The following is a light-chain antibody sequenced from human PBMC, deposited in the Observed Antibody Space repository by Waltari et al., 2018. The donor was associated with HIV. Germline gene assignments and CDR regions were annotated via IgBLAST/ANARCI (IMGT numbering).Light chain of an antibody. J-gene: IGLJ3*02. CDR1: SSWIDINT. V-gene: IGLV1-44*01. CDR2: NNN. Sequence: QSVLTQPPSASGTPGQRVTISCSGRSSWIDINTVNWYQQRPGTAPKLLIYNNNQRPSGVPDRFAGAKSGTSASLAIGGLQSEDEADYFCAAWDDRLSVVFGGGTKLTVL. CDR3: AAWDDRLSVV.